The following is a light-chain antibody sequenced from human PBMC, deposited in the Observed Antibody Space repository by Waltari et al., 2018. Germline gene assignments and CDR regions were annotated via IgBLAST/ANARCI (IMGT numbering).Light chain of an antibody. CDR1: TPNIRSNY. CDR2: RNN. J-gene: IGLJ3*02. CDR3: AAWDDSLSGRV. Sequence: QSVLTQPPSASGTPGHRVTIPCSGSTPNIRSNYVYWYQQLPGTAPKLLIYRNNQRPSGVPDRFSGSKSGTSASLAISGLRSEDEADYYCAAWDDSLSGRVFGGGTKLTVL. V-gene: IGLV1-47*01.